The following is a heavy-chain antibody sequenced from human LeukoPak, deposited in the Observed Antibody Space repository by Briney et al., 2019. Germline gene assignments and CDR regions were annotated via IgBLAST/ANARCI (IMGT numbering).Heavy chain of an antibody. J-gene: IGHJ4*02. CDR3: ARQGFAWLSDY. D-gene: IGHD3-9*01. CDR1: GYRFTSYW. V-gene: IGHV5-51*01. Sequence: GESLKISFKGSGYRFTSYWIGWVRPMPGKGLEWMGIIYPGDSDTRYSPFFQGQVTISADKSISTAYLQWSSLKASDAAMYYCARQGFAWLSDYWGQGTLVTVSS. CDR2: IYPGDSDT.